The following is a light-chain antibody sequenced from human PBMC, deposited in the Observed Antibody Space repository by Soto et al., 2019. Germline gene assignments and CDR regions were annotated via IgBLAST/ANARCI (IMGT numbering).Light chain of an antibody. CDR2: ENN. CDR1: SSNIGNNY. Sequence: QAVVTQPPSVSAAPGQKVTISCSGSSSNIGNNYVSWYQQLPGTAPKLLIYENNKRPSGIPDRFSGSKSGTSATLGITGLQTGDEADYYCGTWDSSLSARYVFGTGTKVTVL. J-gene: IGLJ1*01. V-gene: IGLV1-51*02. CDR3: GTWDSSLSARYV.